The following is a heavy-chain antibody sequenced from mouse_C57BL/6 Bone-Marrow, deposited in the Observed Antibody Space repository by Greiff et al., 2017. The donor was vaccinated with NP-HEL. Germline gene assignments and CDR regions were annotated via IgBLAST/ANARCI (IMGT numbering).Heavy chain of an antibody. V-gene: IGHV1-55*01. D-gene: IGHD1-1*01. CDR1: GYTFTSYW. CDR2: IYPGSGST. Sequence: VQLHQPGAELVKPGASVKMSCKASGYTFTSYWITWVKQRPGQGLEWIGDIYPGSGSTNYNEKFKSKATLTVDTSSSTAYMQLSSLTSEDSAVYYCAILLRCYYYAMDYWGQGTSVTVAS. CDR3: AILLRCYYYAMDY. J-gene: IGHJ4*01.